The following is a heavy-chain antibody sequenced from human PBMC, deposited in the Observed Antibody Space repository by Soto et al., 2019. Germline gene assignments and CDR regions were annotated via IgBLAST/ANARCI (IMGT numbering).Heavy chain of an antibody. Sequence: GGSLRLSCAASGFIVSSNYMSWVRQAPGKGLEWVSVIYRDGSTYYADSMKGRFTISRDNSKNTLYLQMNSLRAEDTAVYYCARNYFDSGGGFDYWGQGTLVTVSS. V-gene: IGHV3-53*01. J-gene: IGHJ4*02. CDR2: IYRDGST. CDR3: ARNYFDSGGGFDY. D-gene: IGHD3-22*01. CDR1: GFIVSSNY.